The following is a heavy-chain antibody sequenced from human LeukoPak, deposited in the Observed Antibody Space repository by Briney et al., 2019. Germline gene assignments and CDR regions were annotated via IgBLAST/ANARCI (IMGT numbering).Heavy chain of an antibody. D-gene: IGHD3-22*01. CDR1: GYTFTDYY. CDR2: VDPEDGET. J-gene: IGHJ4*02. CDR3: ATDPRGYYDSSGYX. Sequence: ASVKVSCKVSGYTFTDYYMHWVQQAPGKGLEWMGLVDPEDGETIYAEKFQGRVTITADTSTDTAYMELSSLRSEDTAVDYCATDPRGYYDSSGYXWGQGTLVTV. V-gene: IGHV1-69-2*01.